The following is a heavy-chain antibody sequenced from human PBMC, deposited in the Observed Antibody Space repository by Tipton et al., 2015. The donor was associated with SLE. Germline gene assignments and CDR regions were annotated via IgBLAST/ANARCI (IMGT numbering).Heavy chain of an antibody. D-gene: IGHD2-2*01. CDR3: ARQFSLYSFDY. CDR2: IYHTGAI. CDR1: GASISSYS. V-gene: IGHV4-59*08. Sequence: LRLPCTVSGASISSYSWSWIRQPPGKGLEWIGNIYHTGAIYYNPSLKSRVTISLDTSKNQFSLMLSSVTAADTAVYYCARQFSLYSFDYWGQGTLVTVSS. J-gene: IGHJ4*02.